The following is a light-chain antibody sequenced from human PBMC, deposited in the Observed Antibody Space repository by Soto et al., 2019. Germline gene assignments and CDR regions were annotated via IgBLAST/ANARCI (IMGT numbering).Light chain of an antibody. CDR3: SSYAGSNMGV. Sequence: QSALTQPPSASGSPGQSVTISCTGTSSDVGGHNFVSWYQQFPGKAPKLVIYDVDKRPSGVPDRFSGSKSGNTASLTVSGLRAEDEADYYCSSYAGSNMGVFGSGTKLTVL. J-gene: IGLJ1*01. CDR1: SSDVGGHNF. CDR2: DVD. V-gene: IGLV2-8*01.